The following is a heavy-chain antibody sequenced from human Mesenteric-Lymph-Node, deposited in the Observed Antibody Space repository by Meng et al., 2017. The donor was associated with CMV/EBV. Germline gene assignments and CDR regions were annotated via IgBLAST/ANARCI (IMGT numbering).Heavy chain of an antibody. CDR1: GFTFSSYS. Sequence: GGSLRLSCAASGFTFSSYSMNWVRQAPGKGLEWVSSISSNSSYIYYADSVKGRFTISRDNAKYSLYLQMNSLRAEDTAVYYCARALCSSTSCYYYYGMDVWGQGTTVTVSS. V-gene: IGHV3-21*01. CDR3: ARALCSSTSCYYYYGMDV. D-gene: IGHD2-2*01. CDR2: ISSNSSYI. J-gene: IGHJ6*02.